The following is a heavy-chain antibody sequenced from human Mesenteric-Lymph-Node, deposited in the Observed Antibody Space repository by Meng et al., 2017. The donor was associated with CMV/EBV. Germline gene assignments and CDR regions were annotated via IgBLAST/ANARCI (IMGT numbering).Heavy chain of an antibody. J-gene: IGHJ4*02. CDR3: ARDSTASPGGY. V-gene: IGHV3-30*10. Sequence: TDSVKGRFTISRDNSKNTLYLQMNSLRGDDTAVYYCARDSTASPGGYWGQGTLVTVSS. D-gene: IGHD1-14*01.